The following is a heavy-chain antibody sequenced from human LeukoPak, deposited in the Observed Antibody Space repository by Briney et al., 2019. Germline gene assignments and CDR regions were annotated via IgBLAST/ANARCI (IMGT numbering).Heavy chain of an antibody. Sequence: PGRSLRLSCAASGFTFDDYAMHWVRQAPGKGLEWVSGISWNSGSIGYADSVKGRFTISRDNAKNSLYLQMNSLRAEDTALYYCAKDLSPFIAAVGILETAAPLKYGMDVWGQGTTVTVSS. J-gene: IGHJ6*02. D-gene: IGHD6-13*01. CDR1: GFTFDDYA. CDR3: AKDLSPFIAAVGILETAAPLKYGMDV. CDR2: ISWNSGSI. V-gene: IGHV3-9*01.